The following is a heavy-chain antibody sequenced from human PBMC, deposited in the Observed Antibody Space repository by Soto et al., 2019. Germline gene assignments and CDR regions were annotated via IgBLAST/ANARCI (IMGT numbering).Heavy chain of an antibody. CDR3: AREAGVAIFGVVSYYGMDV. CDR2: INPSGST. CDR1: GYTFTNYY. Sequence: GASVKVSCKASGYTFTNYYIHCVRQAPGQGLEWMGIINPSGSTTYAQKFQGRVTLTRDTSTSTVYMELSRLRSEDAAVYYCAREAGVAIFGVVSYYGMDVWGQGTTVTVSS. J-gene: IGHJ6*02. D-gene: IGHD3-3*02. V-gene: IGHV1-46*01.